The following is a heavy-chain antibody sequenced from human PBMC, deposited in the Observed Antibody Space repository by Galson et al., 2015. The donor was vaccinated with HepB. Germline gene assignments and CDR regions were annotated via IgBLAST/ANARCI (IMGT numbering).Heavy chain of an antibody. J-gene: IGHJ4*02. CDR2: ISASNTHI. D-gene: IGHD6-19*01. Sequence: SLRLSCAASGFIFSSYTIHWVRQAPGQGLEWVPSISASNTHISYAHTVKGRFTISRDIAKSSLYLQMSSLRAEDTAVYYCAREDRYTRGWSIDYWGQGTLVTVSS. CDR1: GFIFSSYT. CDR3: AREDRYTRGWSIDY. V-gene: IGHV3-21*01.